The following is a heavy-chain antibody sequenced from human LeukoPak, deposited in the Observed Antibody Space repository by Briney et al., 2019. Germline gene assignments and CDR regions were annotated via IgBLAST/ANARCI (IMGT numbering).Heavy chain of an antibody. Sequence: ASVKVSCKVSGYTLTELSMHWVRQAPGKGLEWMGGFDPEDGETIYAQKFQGRVTMTEDTSTGTAYMELSSLRSEDTAVYYCATVTTMVRGVITPFDYWGQGTLVTVSS. D-gene: IGHD3-10*01. J-gene: IGHJ4*02. CDR3: ATVTTMVRGVITPFDY. V-gene: IGHV1-24*01. CDR1: GYTLTELS. CDR2: FDPEDGET.